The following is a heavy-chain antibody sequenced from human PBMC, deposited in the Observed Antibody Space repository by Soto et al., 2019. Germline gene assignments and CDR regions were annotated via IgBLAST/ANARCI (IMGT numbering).Heavy chain of an antibody. CDR2: IYYSGST. D-gene: IGHD5-18*01. J-gene: IGHJ4*02. Sequence: QVQLQESGPGLVKPSETLSLTCTVSGGSISSYYWSWIRQPPGKGLEWIGYIYYSGSTNYNPSLKSRVTISVDTSKNQFSLKLSSVTAADTAVYYCAKGSYGGGGIDYWGQGTLVTVSS. CDR3: AKGSYGGGGIDY. V-gene: IGHV4-59*01. CDR1: GGSISSYY.